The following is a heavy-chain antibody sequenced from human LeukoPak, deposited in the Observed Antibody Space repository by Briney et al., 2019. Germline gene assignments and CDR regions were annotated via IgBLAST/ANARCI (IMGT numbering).Heavy chain of an antibody. Sequence: ASVKVSCKASGDTFTSYGISWVRQAPGQGLEWMGWISAYNGNTNYAQKFQGRVTMTTDTSTGTAYTELRSLRSDDTAVYYCARDLTAVAGNWYFDLWGRGTLVTVSS. J-gene: IGHJ2*01. V-gene: IGHV1-18*04. D-gene: IGHD6-19*01. CDR2: ISAYNGNT. CDR1: GDTFTSYG. CDR3: ARDLTAVAGNWYFDL.